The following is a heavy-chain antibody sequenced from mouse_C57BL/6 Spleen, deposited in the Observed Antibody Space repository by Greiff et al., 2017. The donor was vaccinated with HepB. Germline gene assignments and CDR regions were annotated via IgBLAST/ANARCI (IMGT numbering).Heavy chain of an antibody. CDR1: GYTFTSYW. V-gene: IGHV1-53*01. CDR2: INPSNGGT. CDR3: ARSAYYSKGYYFDY. D-gene: IGHD2-5*01. Sequence: VQLQQSGTELVKPGASVKLSCKASGYTFTSYWMHWVKQRPGQGLEWIGNINPSNGGTNYNEKFKSKATLTVDKSSSTAYMQLSSLTSEDSAVYYCARSAYYSKGYYFDYWGQGTTLTVSS. J-gene: IGHJ2*01.